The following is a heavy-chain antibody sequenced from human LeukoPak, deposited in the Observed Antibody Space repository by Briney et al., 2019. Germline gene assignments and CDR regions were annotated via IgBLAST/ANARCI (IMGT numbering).Heavy chain of an antibody. CDR1: GGSISSYY. D-gene: IGHD2-2*01. V-gene: IGHV4-59*12. CDR3: AREVVPAAMLDY. Sequence: PSETLSLTCTVPGGSISSYYWSWIRQPPGKGLEWIGYIYYSGSTYYNPSLKSRVTISVDTSKNQISLKLSSVTAADTAVYYCAREVVPAAMLDYWGQGTLVTVSS. CDR2: IYYSGST. J-gene: IGHJ4*02.